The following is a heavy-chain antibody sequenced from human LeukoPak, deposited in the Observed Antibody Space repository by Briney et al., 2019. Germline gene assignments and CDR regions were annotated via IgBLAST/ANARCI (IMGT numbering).Heavy chain of an antibody. J-gene: IGHJ3*02. Sequence: GGSLRLSCAASGFTFSSYAMHWVRQAPGKGLEWVAVISYDGSNKYYADSVKGRFTISRDNSKNTLYLQMGSLRAEDMAVYYCARERRLAGTGTHLGAFDIWGQGTMVTVPS. D-gene: IGHD6-19*01. CDR2: ISYDGSNK. V-gene: IGHV3-30*14. CDR3: ARERRLAGTGTHLGAFDI. CDR1: GFTFSSYA.